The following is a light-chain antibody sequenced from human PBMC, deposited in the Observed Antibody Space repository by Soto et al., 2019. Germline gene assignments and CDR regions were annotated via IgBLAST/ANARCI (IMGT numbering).Light chain of an antibody. CDR3: QQYGSSGT. J-gene: IGKJ1*01. CDR2: GAS. Sequence: EIVLTQSPGALSLSPGERATLSCRASQSVSNNYLAWYQQKPGQAPRLLTYGASNRATGIPDRFSGSGSGTDFTLTISRLEPEDFAVYYCQQYGSSGTFGQGTKVDI. CDR1: QSVSNNY. V-gene: IGKV3-20*01.